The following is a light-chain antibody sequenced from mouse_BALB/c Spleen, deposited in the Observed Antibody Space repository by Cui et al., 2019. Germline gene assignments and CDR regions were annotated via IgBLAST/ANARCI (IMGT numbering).Light chain of an antibody. CDR1: SSVSY. V-gene: IGKV4-80*01. J-gene: IGKJ1*01. CDR3: HQWSSYPVT. Sequence: IGLTQSPAIMSASLGDAITLTCSASSSVSYLHWYQQKSGTSPKLLIYSTSNLASGVPSRFSGSGSGTFYSLTSSSVEAEDAADYYCHQWSSYPVTFGGGTKLEIK. CDR2: STS.